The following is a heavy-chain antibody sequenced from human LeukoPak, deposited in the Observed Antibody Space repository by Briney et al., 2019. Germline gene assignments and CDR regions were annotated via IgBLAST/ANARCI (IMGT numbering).Heavy chain of an antibody. Sequence: GGSLRLSCAASRFTFSSYAMSWVRQAPGKGLEWVSAISGSGGSTYYADSVKGRFTISRDNAKNSLYLQMNSLRAEDTAVYYCARLGWSGIDYYYYMDVWGKGTTVTVSS. J-gene: IGHJ6*03. V-gene: IGHV3-23*01. CDR1: RFTFSSYA. CDR2: ISGSGGST. D-gene: IGHD3-3*01. CDR3: ARLGWSGIDYYYYMDV.